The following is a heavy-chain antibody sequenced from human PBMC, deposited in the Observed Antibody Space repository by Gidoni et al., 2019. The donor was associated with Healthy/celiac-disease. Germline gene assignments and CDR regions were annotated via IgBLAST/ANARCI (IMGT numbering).Heavy chain of an antibody. CDR3: TRANYYDSSGYYYV. D-gene: IGHD3-22*01. J-gene: IGHJ4*02. CDR2: IRSKANSYAT. CDR1: GFTFSGSA. Sequence: EVQLVESGGGLVQPGGSLKLSCAASGFTFSGSAMHWVRQASGKGLEWVGRIRSKANSYATAYAASVKGRFTISRDDSKNTAYLQMNSLKTEDTAVYYCTRANYYDSSGYYYVWGQGTLVTVSS. V-gene: IGHV3-73*02.